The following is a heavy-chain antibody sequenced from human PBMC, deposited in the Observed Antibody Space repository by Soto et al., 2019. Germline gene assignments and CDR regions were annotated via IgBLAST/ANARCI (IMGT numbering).Heavy chain of an antibody. CDR1: GFPLTHSGVG. V-gene: IGHV2-5*02. Sequence: ITLKEFGPTMVKPTQTLTLTCTYSGFPLTHSGVGVGWIGQPPGKALEWLALISWDDYKRYNPALKGSLTITKDTSKNQVFLTMTNIDPMDTATYYGAHKFCGDFDYWGQGTLVTVSS. J-gene: IGHJ4*02. D-gene: IGHD4-17*01. CDR2: ISWDDYK. CDR3: AHKFCGDFDY.